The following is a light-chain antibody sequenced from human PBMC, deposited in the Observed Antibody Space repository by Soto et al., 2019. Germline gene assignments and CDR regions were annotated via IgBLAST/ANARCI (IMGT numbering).Light chain of an antibody. Sequence: DIQMTQSPSSLSASVGDRVTITCRASQSISRYLNWYQHKPGKAPNLLIYAESSLQSGVPSRFSGSGSGTDFTLTISGRQHEDFATYYCQQSDSFWTFGQGTKVEIK. CDR3: QQSDSFWT. CDR2: AES. CDR1: QSISRY. J-gene: IGKJ1*01. V-gene: IGKV1-39*01.